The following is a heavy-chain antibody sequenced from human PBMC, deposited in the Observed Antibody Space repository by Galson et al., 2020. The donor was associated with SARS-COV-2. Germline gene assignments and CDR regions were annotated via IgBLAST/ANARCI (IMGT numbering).Heavy chain of an antibody. Sequence: GGSLRLSCAASGFTFRTSGMHWVRQAPGKGLEWVAVIWSVGSRKYYADSVKGRFAVSRDNSNGILYLQMNSLRVEDTAVYYCAKDPAGYNAYYFDYWGQGVLVTVAS. D-gene: IGHD5-12*01. CDR1: GFTFRTSG. J-gene: IGHJ4*02. CDR2: IWSVGSRK. CDR3: AKDPAGYNAYYFDY. V-gene: IGHV3-33*06.